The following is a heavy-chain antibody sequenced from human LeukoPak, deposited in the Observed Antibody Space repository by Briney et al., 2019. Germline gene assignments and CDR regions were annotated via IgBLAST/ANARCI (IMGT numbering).Heavy chain of an antibody. CDR3: ASRQTNCSSTSCYRYFQH. V-gene: IGHV1-69*05. CDR2: IIPIFGTA. J-gene: IGHJ1*01. D-gene: IGHD2-2*02. Sequence: SVKVSCKASGGTFSSYAISWVRQAPGQGLEWMGGIIPIFGTANYAQKFQGRVTITTDESTSTAYMELSSLRSEDTAVYYCASRQTNCSSTSCYRYFQHWGQGTLVTVSS. CDR1: GGTFSSYA.